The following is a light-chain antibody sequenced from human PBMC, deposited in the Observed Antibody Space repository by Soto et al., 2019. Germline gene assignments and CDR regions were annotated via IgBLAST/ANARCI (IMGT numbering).Light chain of an antibody. CDR2: EVT. CDR3: SSYAGNNNYV. CDR1: SSDIGDYNY. J-gene: IGLJ1*01. Sequence: QSVLTQPPSASGSPGQSVTFSCTGTSSDIGDYNYVSWYQQHPGKAPKLMIYEVTKRPSGVPDRFPGSKSGNTASLTVSGPQADDEADYYCSSYAGNNNYVFGTGTKVTVL. V-gene: IGLV2-8*01.